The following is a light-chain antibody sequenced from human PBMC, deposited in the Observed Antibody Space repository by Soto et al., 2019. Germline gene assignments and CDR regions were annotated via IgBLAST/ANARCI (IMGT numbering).Light chain of an antibody. J-gene: IGKJ2*01. CDR2: KAS. CDR1: QSITNW. V-gene: IGKV1-5*03. Sequence: DIQMTQSPSTLSASVGDRVTITCRASQSITNWLAWYQQKPGKAPKLLIYKASSLGSGVPSRFSGSGSGTEFTLTISSLQPDDFGTYYCQQYDSYPYTFGQGTNLEIK. CDR3: QQYDSYPYT.